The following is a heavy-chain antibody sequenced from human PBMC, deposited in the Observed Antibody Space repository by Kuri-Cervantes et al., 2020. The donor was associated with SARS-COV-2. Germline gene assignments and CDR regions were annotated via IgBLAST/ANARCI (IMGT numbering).Heavy chain of an antibody. Sequence: SVKVSCKASGGTFSSYAISWVRQAPGQGLEWMGGIIPIFGIANYAQKFQGRVTITADKSTSTAYMELRSLRSDDTAVYYCARGEFSYDILTGYPRKRNLDYWGQGTLVTVSS. V-gene: IGHV1-69*10. CDR2: IIPIFGIA. J-gene: IGHJ4*02. CDR1: GGTFSSYA. D-gene: IGHD3-9*01. CDR3: ARGEFSYDILTGYPRKRNLDY.